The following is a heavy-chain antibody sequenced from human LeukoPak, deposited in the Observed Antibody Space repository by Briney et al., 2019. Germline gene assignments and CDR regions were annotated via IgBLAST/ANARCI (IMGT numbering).Heavy chain of an antibody. V-gene: IGHV4-39*01. D-gene: IGHD6-13*01. J-gene: IGHJ4*02. Sequence: PSETLSLTCTVSGGSISSSSYYWGWIRQPPGKGLEWIGSIYYSGSTYYNPSLKSRVTISVDTSKNQFSLKLSSVTAADTAAYYCATGGSYSSSWYGGHFDYWGQGTLVTVSS. CDR3: ATGGSYSSSWYGGHFDY. CDR1: GGSISSSSYY. CDR2: IYYSGST.